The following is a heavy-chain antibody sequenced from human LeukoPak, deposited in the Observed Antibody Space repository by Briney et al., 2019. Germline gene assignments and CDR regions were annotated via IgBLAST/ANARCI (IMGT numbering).Heavy chain of an antibody. D-gene: IGHD4-11*01. CDR2: IYSSGST. V-gene: IGHV4-4*07. J-gene: IGHJ5*02. CDR1: GGSVSSYY. CDR3: AGPPSVDP. Sequence: SETLSLTCTVSGGSVSSYYWNWIRQPAGKGLEWIGRIYSSGSTNYNPSLKSRVTISVDKSKNQFSLKLSSVTAADTAVYYCAGPPSVDPWGQGTLVTVSS.